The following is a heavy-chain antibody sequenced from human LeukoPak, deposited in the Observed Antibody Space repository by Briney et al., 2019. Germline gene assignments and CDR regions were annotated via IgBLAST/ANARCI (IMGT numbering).Heavy chain of an antibody. CDR2: IKQDGSEK. D-gene: IGHD3-3*01. CDR1: GFTLSSYW. Sequence: GGSLRLSCAASGFTLSSYWMSWVRQAPGKGLEWVANIKQDGSEKYYVDSVKGRFTISRDNAKNSLYLQMNSLRAEDTAVYYCARDHITIFGVVIIPLDVWGQGTTVTVSS. V-gene: IGHV3-7*01. CDR3: ARDHITIFGVVIIPLDV. J-gene: IGHJ6*02.